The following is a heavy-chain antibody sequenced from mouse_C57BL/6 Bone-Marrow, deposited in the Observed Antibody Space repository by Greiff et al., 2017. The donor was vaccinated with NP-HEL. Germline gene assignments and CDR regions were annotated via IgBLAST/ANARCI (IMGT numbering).Heavy chain of an antibody. D-gene: IGHD1-1*01. V-gene: IGHV1-69*01. Sequence: VQLQQPGAKLVMPGASVKLSCKASGYTFTSYWMHWVKQRPGQGLEWIGEIDPSDSYTNYNQKFKGKSTLTVDKSSSTAYMQLSSLTSEDSAVYYCARVDYYGSSYGFAYWGQGTLVTVSA. CDR2: IDPSDSYT. CDR3: ARVDYYGSSYGFAY. CDR1: GYTFTSYW. J-gene: IGHJ3*01.